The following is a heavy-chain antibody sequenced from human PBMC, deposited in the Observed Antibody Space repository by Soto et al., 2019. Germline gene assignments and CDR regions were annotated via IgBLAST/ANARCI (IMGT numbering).Heavy chain of an antibody. CDR1: GGSISSYY. V-gene: IGHV4-59*01. CDR3: ARGTTLVRGVIPVYYYGMDV. D-gene: IGHD3-10*01. CDR2: IYYSGST. J-gene: IGHJ6*02. Sequence: SETLSLTCTVSGGSISSYYWSWIRQPPGKGLEWIGYIYYSGSTNYNPSLKSRVTISVDTSKNQFSLKLSSVTAADTAVYYCARGTTLVRGVIPVYYYGMDVWGQGTTVTVSS.